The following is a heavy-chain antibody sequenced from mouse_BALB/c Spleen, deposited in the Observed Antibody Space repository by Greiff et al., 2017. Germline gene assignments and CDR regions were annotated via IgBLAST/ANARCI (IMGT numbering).Heavy chain of an antibody. V-gene: IGHV5-6-5*01. J-gene: IGHJ4*01. CDR2: ISSGGST. CDR3: ARGGYYAYAMDY. Sequence: EVKLMESGGGLVKPGGSLKLSCAASGFTFSSYAMSWVRQTPEKRLEWVASISSGGSTYYPDSVKGRFTISRDNARNILYLQMSSLRSEDTAMYYCARGGYYAYAMDYWGQGTSVTVSS. CDR1: GFTFSSYA. D-gene: IGHD2-3*01.